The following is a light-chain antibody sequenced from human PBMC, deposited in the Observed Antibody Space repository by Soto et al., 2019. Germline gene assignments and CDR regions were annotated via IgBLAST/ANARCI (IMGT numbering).Light chain of an antibody. J-gene: IGKJ3*01. CDR3: QQYGSSPFT. CDR1: QSVTTSY. Sequence: EIVLTQSPGTLSLSPGERLTLSCRASQSVTTSYVAWYQHKPGQAPRLLIYGASTKATGTPDRFNGSGSGTDFTLTISSLEPEDFAVYYCQQYGSSPFTFGPGTKVDFK. CDR2: GAS. V-gene: IGKV3-20*01.